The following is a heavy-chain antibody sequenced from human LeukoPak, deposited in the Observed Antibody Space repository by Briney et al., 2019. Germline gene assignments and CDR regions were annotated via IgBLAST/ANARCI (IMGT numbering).Heavy chain of an antibody. CDR3: ARVAEAAAFDY. V-gene: IGHV3-21*01. CDR1: GFTFNRYG. Sequence: GGSLRLSCAASGFTFNRYGMSWVRQAPGKGLEWVSSISRSGRHIYCADSMKGRFTISRDNAKNSLYLQMNGLRAEDTAVYYCARVAEAAAFDYWGQGTLVTVSS. CDR2: ISRSGRHI. J-gene: IGHJ4*02. D-gene: IGHD6-13*01.